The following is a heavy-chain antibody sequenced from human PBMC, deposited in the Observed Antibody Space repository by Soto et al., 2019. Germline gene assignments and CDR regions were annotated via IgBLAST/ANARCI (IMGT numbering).Heavy chain of an antibody. CDR1: GFTFSSYS. J-gene: IGHJ6*03. CDR2: ISSSSSTI. CDR3: ASLPLYCSSTSCYFPPLHMDV. V-gene: IGHV3-48*01. Sequence: GGSLSLSCAASGFTFSSYSMNWVRQAPGKGLEWVSYISSSSSTIYYADSVKGRFTISRDNAKNSLYLQMNSLRAEDTAVYYCASLPLYCSSTSCYFPPLHMDVWGKGTTVTVSS. D-gene: IGHD2-2*01.